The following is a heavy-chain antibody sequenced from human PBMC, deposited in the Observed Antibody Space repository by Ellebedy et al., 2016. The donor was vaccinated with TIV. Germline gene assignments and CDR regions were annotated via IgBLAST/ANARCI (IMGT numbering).Heavy chain of an antibody. J-gene: IGHJ5*01. Sequence: GGSLRLSXAASGFTFNSYGMHWVRQAPGKGLEWVANVKEDGSRKYYVDSVKGRFTISRDNDKNSLYLQMDSLRAEDTATYYCAREWTVRVSRIRTYNSWFDSWGQGTRVTVSS. CDR2: VKEDGSRK. CDR3: AREWTVRVSRIRTYNSWFDS. CDR1: GFTFNSYG. D-gene: IGHD3/OR15-3a*01. V-gene: IGHV3-7*03.